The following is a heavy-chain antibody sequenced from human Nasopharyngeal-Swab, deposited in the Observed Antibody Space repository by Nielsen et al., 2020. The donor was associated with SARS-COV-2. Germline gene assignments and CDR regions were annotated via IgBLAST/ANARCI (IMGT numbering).Heavy chain of an antibody. CDR3: TTGGRWELRPIDY. CDR2: IKSKTDGGTT. Sequence: GGSLRLSCAASGFTFSNAWMSWVRRAPGKGLEWVGRIKSKTDGGTTDYAAPVKGRFTISRDDSKNTLYLQMNSLKTEDTAVYYCTTGGRWELRPIDYWGQGTLVTVSS. J-gene: IGHJ4*02. D-gene: IGHD1-26*01. V-gene: IGHV3-15*01. CDR1: GFTFSNAW.